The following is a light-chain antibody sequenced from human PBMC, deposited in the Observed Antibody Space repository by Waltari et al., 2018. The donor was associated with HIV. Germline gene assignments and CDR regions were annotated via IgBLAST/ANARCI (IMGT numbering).Light chain of an antibody. CDR2: SNN. CDR1: SSNFGRTT. CDR3: AAWDDSLNGYV. J-gene: IGLJ1*01. V-gene: IGLV1-44*01. Sequence: QSVLTQPPSAPGTPGQRVTISCSGTSSNFGRTTANWYQQLPGPAPKLLIYSNNQRPSGVPDRFSGSKSGTSASLAISGLQSEDEADYYCAAWDDSLNGYVFGTGTKVTVL.